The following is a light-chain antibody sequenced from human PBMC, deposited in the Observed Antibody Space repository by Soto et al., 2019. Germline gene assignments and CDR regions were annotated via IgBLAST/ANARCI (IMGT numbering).Light chain of an antibody. CDR3: MQSTHWAPT. Sequence: DVVMTQSPLSLPVTLGQSASISCRSSQSIAYSDGYTYMNWFQQRPGQSPRRLISLTSRRDSGVPDRLSGSGSGTDFTLTISRVEAEDVGIYYCMQSTHWAPTFGRGTTVEIK. J-gene: IGKJ1*01. CDR2: LTS. V-gene: IGKV2-30*01. CDR1: QSIAYSDGYTY.